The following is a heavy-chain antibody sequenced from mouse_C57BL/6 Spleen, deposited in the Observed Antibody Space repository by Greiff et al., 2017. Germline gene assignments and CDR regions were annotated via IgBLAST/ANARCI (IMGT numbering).Heavy chain of an antibody. J-gene: IGHJ4*01. CDR3: ARSPYSNYLYYAMDY. Sequence: VKLMESGPGLVAPSQSLSITCTVSGFSLTSYAISWVRQPPGKGLEWLGVIWTGGGTNYNSALKSRLSISKDNSKSQVFLKMNSLQTDDTARYYCARSPYSNYLYYAMDYWGQGTSVTVSS. V-gene: IGHV2-9-1*01. CDR1: GFSLTSYA. D-gene: IGHD2-5*01. CDR2: IWTGGGT.